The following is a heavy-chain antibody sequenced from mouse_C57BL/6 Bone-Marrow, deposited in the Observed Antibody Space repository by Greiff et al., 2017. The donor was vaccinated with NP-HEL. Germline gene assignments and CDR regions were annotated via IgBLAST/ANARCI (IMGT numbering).Heavy chain of an antibody. CDR2: ISYDGSN. CDR3: ARAYGNYLDN. D-gene: IGHD2-10*02. Sequence: EVKLQESGPGLVKPSQSLSLTCSVTGYSITSGYYWNWIRRFPGNKLEWVGSISYDGSNNYSPSLKNRISITRDTSKNQIFRKLNSVTAEDTATDYCARAYGNYLDNWGQGTTLTVSS. V-gene: IGHV3-6*01. J-gene: IGHJ2*01. CDR1: GYSITSGYY.